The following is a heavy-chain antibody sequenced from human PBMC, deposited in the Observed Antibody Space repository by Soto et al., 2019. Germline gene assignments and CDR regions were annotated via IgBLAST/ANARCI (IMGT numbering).Heavy chain of an antibody. D-gene: IGHD3-10*01. CDR2: ISYDGGNK. V-gene: IGHV3-30-3*01. Sequence: QVQLVESGGGVVQPGTSLRLSCAASGFTFSSHAMHWVRQAPGKGLEWVALISYDGGNKDYTDSVKGRFTISRDDSKNTLYLHMNSLISEDTAVYYCARACHYYGSWSYSDFDYWGQGTLVTVSS. J-gene: IGHJ4*02. CDR3: ARACHYYGSWSYSDFDY. CDR1: GFTFSSHA.